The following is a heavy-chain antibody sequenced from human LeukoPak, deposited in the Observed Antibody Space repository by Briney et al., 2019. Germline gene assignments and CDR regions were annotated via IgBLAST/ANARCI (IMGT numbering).Heavy chain of an antibody. CDR3: ARDYYCSSTSCYNYGMDV. V-gene: IGHV4-34*01. J-gene: IGHJ6*02. CDR1: GGSFSGYY. D-gene: IGHD2-2*01. CDR2: INHSGST. Sequence: PSETLSLTCAVYGGSFSGYYWSWIRQPPGKGLEWIGEINHSGSTNYNPSLKSRVTISVDTSKNQFSLKLSSVTAADTAVYYCARDYYCSSTSCYNYGMDVWGQGTTVTVSS.